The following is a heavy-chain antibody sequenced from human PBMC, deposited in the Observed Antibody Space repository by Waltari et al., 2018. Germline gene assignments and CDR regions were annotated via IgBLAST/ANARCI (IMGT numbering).Heavy chain of an antibody. CDR1: GGTFSSYA. CDR2: IIPIFGTA. CDR3: ARAPYYDSPGYYYMDV. V-gene: IGHV1-69*05. J-gene: IGHJ6*03. D-gene: IGHD3-3*01. Sequence: QVQLVQSGAEVKKPGSSVTVSCKASGGTFSSYAISWVRQAPGQGLEWMGGIIPIFGTANYAQKIKGRVTITTDESTSTDYMELSSLRSEDTAVYYCARAPYYDSPGYYYMDVWGKGTTVTVSS.